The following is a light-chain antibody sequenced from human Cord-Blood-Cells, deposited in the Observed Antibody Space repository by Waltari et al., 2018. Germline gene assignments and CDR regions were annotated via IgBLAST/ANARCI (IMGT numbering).Light chain of an antibody. CDR3: QQSYSTRG. V-gene: IGKV1-39*01. J-gene: IGKJ2*03. CDR2: AAS. Sequence: DIQMTQSPSSLSASVGDRVTITCRASQSISSYLNWYQQKPGKAPKLLIYAASSLQSGVPSRFSGSGSGTDFTLTISSLQPVDFATYYCQQSYSTRGFGQGTKLEIK. CDR1: QSISSY.